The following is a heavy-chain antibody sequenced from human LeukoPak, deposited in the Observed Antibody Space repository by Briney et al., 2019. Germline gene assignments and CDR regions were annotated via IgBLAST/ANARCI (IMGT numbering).Heavy chain of an antibody. D-gene: IGHD6-19*01. CDR3: TRGSSGRRDN. J-gene: IGHJ4*02. CDR1: GYTFTSCD. CDR2: MNPNSGNT. V-gene: IGHV1-8*01. Sequence: ASVKVSCKASGYTFTSCDINWVRQATGEGLEWMGWMNPNSGNTGYGQSFQGRITMTRDISIGTAYMELSNLTSEDTAIYYCTRGSSGRRDNWGQGTLVTVSA.